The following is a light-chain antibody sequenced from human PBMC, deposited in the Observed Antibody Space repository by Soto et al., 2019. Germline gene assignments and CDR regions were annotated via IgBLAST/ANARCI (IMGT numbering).Light chain of an antibody. Sequence: DRVTITGRASQRISSWLAWYQQKPGRAPKLLIYKSSILESGVPSRFSGSGSGTEFTLTISSLQPDDFATYYCQQFNTSPWTFDQGTKVDIK. CDR1: QRISSW. J-gene: IGKJ1*01. V-gene: IGKV1-5*03. CDR2: KSS. CDR3: QQFNTSPWT.